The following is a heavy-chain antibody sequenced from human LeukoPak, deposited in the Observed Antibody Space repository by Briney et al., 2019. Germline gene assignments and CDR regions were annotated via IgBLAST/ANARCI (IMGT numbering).Heavy chain of an antibody. J-gene: IGHJ3*02. CDR2: INPNSGGT. CDR3: ARESFSTLTSATDAFDI. Sequence: ASVKVSCKASGYTLSDYYIHWVRQAPGQGLEWMGWINPNSGGTNSAQKFQGRVTMTRDTSISTAYMELSRLRSDDTAVYYCARESFSTLTSATDAFDIWGQGTMVTVSS. V-gene: IGHV1-2*02. CDR1: GYTLSDYY. D-gene: IGHD4-17*01.